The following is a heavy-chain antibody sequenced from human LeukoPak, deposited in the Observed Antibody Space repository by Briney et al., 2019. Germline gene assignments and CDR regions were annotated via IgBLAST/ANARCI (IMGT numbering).Heavy chain of an antibody. J-gene: IGHJ4*02. Sequence: SETLSLTCAVYGGSFSGYYWSWIRQPPGKGLEWIGEINHSGSTNYNPSLKSRVTISVDTSKNQFSLKLSSVTAADTAVYYCARRPGYDYVWGSYRRYYFDYWGQGTLVTVSS. CDR1: GGSFSGYY. D-gene: IGHD3-16*02. V-gene: IGHV4-34*01. CDR2: INHSGST. CDR3: ARRPGYDYVWGSYRRYYFDY.